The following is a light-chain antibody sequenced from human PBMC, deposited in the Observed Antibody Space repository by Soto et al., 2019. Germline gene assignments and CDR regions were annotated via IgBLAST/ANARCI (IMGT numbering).Light chain of an antibody. Sequence: EMIMTQSPATLSVSPGERATLSCRASQSVSSNLAWYQQRPGRAPRLLIYGASPRATGIPSRFSGSGSGTEFTLTISSLQSEDFAIYYCQQYNKWPLFTFGPGTRVDFK. CDR2: GAS. CDR3: QQYNKWPLFT. J-gene: IGKJ3*01. V-gene: IGKV3-15*01. CDR1: QSVSSN.